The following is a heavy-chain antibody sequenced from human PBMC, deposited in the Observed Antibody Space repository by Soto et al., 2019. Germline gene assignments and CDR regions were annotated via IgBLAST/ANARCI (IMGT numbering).Heavy chain of an antibody. D-gene: IGHD3-10*01. CDR3: TRATFGVGMDL. J-gene: IGHJ6*02. CDR1: GFTYRSYD. Sequence: GGSLRLSCAAFGFTYRSYDMHWVRHVPGKGLEWVSSLGGAGAREYAGSVRGRFTISRDNAKNSLYLQMDSLRVGDTAVYYCTRATFGVGMDLWGQGTPVTVSS. V-gene: IGHV3-13*01. CDR2: LGGAGAR.